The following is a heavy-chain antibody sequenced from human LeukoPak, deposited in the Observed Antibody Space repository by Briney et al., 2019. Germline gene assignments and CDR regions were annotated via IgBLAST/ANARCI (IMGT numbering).Heavy chain of an antibody. V-gene: IGHV4-4*07. CDR2: IYTSGST. CDR3: APPPYYYEANGYSVA. Sequence: SETLSLTCTVSGGSISSYYWSWIRQPAGKGLEWIGRIYTSGSTNYNPSLKSRVTMSVDTSKNQFSLKLGSVTAADTAVYYCAPPPYYYEANGYSVAWGQGTLVTVSP. CDR1: GGSISSYY. D-gene: IGHD3-22*01. J-gene: IGHJ5*02.